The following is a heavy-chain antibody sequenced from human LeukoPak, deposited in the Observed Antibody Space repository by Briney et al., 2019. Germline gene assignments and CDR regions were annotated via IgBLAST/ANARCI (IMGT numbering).Heavy chain of an antibody. D-gene: IGHD1-26*01. Sequence: SETLSLTCTVSGCSISSYYWSWIRQPPAKGLEWIGYIYYSGSTNYNPSLKSRVTISVDTSKNQFSLKLNSVTAADTAVYYCARTQSQSGSYRYYFGYWGQGTLVTVSS. J-gene: IGHJ4*02. V-gene: IGHV4-59*01. CDR3: ARTQSQSGSYRYYFGY. CDR1: GCSISSYY. CDR2: IYYSGST.